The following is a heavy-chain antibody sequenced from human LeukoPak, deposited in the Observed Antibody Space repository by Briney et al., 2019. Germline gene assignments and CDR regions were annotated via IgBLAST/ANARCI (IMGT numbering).Heavy chain of an antibody. Sequence: GGSLRLSSAASGFTFSSYWMSWVRQAPGKGLEWVANIKQDGSEKYYVDSVKGRFTISRDNAKNSLYLQMNSLRAEDTAVYYCAGDYGGILGGPWGQGTLVTVSS. V-gene: IGHV3-7*01. J-gene: IGHJ5*02. CDR3: AGDYGGILGGP. D-gene: IGHD4-23*01. CDR2: IKQDGSEK. CDR1: GFTFSSYW.